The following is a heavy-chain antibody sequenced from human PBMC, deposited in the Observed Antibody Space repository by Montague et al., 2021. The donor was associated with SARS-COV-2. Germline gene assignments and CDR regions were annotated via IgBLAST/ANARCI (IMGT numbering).Heavy chain of an antibody. D-gene: IGHD2-21*01. J-gene: IGHJ4*02. CDR1: GDSITNNYY. V-gene: IGHV4-38-2*02. CDR2: IYHSGTT. Sequence: SETLSLTCTVSGDSITNNYYWGWIRHPPGKGLEWIGTIYHSGTTYYNPSHKSRVTILVDTSNNQSSLKLTSVTAADTAVYYCARRHIVASNRAFDYWGQGTLVTVSS. CDR3: ARRHIVASNRAFDY.